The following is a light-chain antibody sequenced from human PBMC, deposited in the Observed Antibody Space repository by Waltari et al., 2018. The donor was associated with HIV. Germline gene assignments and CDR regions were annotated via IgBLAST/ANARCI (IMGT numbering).Light chain of an antibody. CDR2: WAS. CDR3: QQYYITPYT. J-gene: IGKJ2*01. V-gene: IGKV4-1*01. Sequence: DIVMTQSPDSLAVSLGERATINCTSSQSVLHSPNNKNYLAWYQKKPGQPPKLLIYWASIRESGVPDRFGGSGSGTDFTLTVSSLQAEDVAVYYCQQYYITPYTFGQGTKLEIK. CDR1: QSVLHSPNNKNY.